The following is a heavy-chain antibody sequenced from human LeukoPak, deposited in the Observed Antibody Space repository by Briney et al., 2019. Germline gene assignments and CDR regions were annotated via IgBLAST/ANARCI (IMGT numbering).Heavy chain of an antibody. V-gene: IGHV1-2*02. D-gene: IGHD2-15*01. CDR3: VREARDAADY. J-gene: IGHJ4*01. CDR2: INSGSGDT. Sequence: ASVKVSCKASGYTFTAYYMHWVRQAPGQGLEWVGWINSGSGDTNYAQRFQGRVTVTRDTSISTTYMEVYNLKSDDTAVYYCVREARDAADYWGHGTLVTVSS. CDR1: GYTFTAYY.